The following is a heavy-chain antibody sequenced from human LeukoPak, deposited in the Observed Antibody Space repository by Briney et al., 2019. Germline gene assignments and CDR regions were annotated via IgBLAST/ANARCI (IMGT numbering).Heavy chain of an antibody. J-gene: IGHJ3*01. Sequence: GGSLRPSCAASGFTFSVAAMTWVRQAPGKGLEWVSLIGASGESTYYADSVKGRFTISRDNSKNTLSLQMNSLRVEDTAMYFCAKDIQLSTWGLGTMVTVSS. D-gene: IGHD5-24*01. CDR3: AKDIQLST. CDR2: IGASGEST. CDR1: GFTFSVAA. V-gene: IGHV3-23*01.